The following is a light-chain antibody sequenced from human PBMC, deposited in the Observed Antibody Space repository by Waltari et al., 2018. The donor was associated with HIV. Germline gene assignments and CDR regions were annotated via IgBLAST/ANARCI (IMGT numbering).Light chain of an antibody. CDR1: QGVNIN. CDR3: QQYNNWPYT. CDR2: TAS. V-gene: IGKV3-15*01. Sequence: EILMTQSPDTLSVSPGETATLSCRPSQGVNINLAWYQQKPGQAPRLLIYTASTRATGIPARFSGSGSGTEFTLTITSLQSEDFTIYYCQQYNNWPYTFGQGTKLEI. J-gene: IGKJ2*01.